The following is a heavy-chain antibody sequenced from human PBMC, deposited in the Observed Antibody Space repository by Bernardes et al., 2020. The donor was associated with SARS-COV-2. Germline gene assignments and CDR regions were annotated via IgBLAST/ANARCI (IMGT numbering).Heavy chain of an antibody. CDR1: GFTFSSYS. J-gene: IGHJ4*02. Sequence: GVLRLSCAASGFTFSSYSMNWVRQAPGKGLEWVSSISSSSSYIYYADSVKGRFTISRDNAKNSLYLQMNSLRAEDTAVYYCARDRGSGWYVGDYWGQGTLVTVSS. CDR2: ISSSSSYI. CDR3: ARDRGSGWYVGDY. D-gene: IGHD6-19*01. V-gene: IGHV3-21*01.